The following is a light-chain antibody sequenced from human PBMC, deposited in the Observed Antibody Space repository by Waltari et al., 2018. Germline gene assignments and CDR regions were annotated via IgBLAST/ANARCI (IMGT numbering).Light chain of an antibody. CDR2: DSS. J-gene: IGKJ2*01. V-gene: IGKV3-15*01. CDR1: QSLRNK. CDR3: QQYNNWPLYT. Sequence: ETVMTKSPATMSVSPGERATLSCWASQSLRNKLAWYQQKVGQAPRLLIYDSSTRATGIPYRFSGSGSGTEFTLTISSLQSEEFAVYYCQQYNNWPLYTFGQGTKLEI.